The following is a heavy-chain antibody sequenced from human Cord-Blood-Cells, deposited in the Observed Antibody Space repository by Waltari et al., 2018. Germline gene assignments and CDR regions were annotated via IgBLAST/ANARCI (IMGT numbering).Heavy chain of an antibody. CDR1: GGTFSSYA. V-gene: IGHV1-69*01. CDR2: SSPIFGTA. J-gene: IGHJ5*02. CDR3: ARGSPYCSGGSCYSGWFDP. Sequence: QVQLVQSGAEVKKPGSSVKVSCKASGGTFSSYAISWLRQAPGQGLGWMGGSSPIFGTANYAQKFQGRVTITADESTSTAYMELSSLRSEDTAVYYCARGSPYCSGGSCYSGWFDPWGQGTLVTVSS. D-gene: IGHD2-15*01.